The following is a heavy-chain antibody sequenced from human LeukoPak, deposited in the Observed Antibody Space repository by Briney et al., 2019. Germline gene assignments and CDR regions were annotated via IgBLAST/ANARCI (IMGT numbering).Heavy chain of an antibody. Sequence: PGRSLRLSCAASGFTLDDYAMHWVRHAPGKGLEWVSGISWNSGSIVYADSVKGRFTISRDNAKNSLYLQMNSLRAEDTALYYCAKDRRGATWYYFDYWGQGTLVTVSS. J-gene: IGHJ4*02. CDR1: GFTLDDYA. CDR2: ISWNSGSI. V-gene: IGHV3-9*01. CDR3: AKDRRGATWYYFDY. D-gene: IGHD2-15*01.